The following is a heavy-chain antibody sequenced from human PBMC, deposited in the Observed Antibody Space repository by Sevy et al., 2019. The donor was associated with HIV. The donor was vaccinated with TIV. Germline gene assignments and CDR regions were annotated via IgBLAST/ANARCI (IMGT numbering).Heavy chain of an antibody. CDR2: IYSDGSST. CDR3: ARVGGNLAAADRYDY. CDR1: GFTFSSYW. V-gene: IGHV3-74*01. J-gene: IGHJ4*02. D-gene: IGHD6-13*01. Sequence: GGSLRLSCAASGFTFSSYWMHWVRQAPGKGLVWVSRIYSDGSSTSYADSVKGRFTISRDNAKNTLYLQMNSLRAEDTAVYYCARVGGNLAAADRYDYWGQGTLVTVSS.